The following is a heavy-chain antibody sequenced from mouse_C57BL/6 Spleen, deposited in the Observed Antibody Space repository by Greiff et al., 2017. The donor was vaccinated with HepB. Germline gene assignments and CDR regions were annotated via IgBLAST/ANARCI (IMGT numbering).Heavy chain of an antibody. CDR2: IWSGGST. Sequence: VQRVESGPGLVQPSQSLSITCTVSGFSLTSYGVHWVRQSPGKGLEWLGVIWSGGSTDYNAAFISRLSISKDNSKSQVFFKMNSLQADDTAIYYCARDYGSRDFHWYFDVWGTGTTVTVSS. CDR3: ARDYGSRDFHWYFDV. D-gene: IGHD1-1*01. CDR1: GFSLTSYG. J-gene: IGHJ1*03. V-gene: IGHV2-2*01.